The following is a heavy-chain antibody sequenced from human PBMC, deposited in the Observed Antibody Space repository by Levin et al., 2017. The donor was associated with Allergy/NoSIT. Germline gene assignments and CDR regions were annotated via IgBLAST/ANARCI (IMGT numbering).Heavy chain of an antibody. CDR1: GFTFDDHA. CDR3: VRDSIRAYCSSTSCSGPWFDP. D-gene: IGHD2-2*01. J-gene: IGHJ5*02. CDR2: ISWNSGSI. Sequence: GGSLRLSCAASGFTFDDHAMHWVRQVPGKGLEWVSGISWNSGSIGYADSVKGRFTISRDNAKKSLYLQMNGLRAEDTALYYCVRDSIRAYCSSTSCSGPWFDPWGQGTLVTVSS. V-gene: IGHV3-9*01.